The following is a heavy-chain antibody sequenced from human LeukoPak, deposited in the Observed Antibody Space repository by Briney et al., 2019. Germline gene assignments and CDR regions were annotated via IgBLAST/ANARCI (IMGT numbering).Heavy chain of an antibody. CDR1: GGSINNYY. J-gene: IGHJ6*02. Sequence: PSETLSLTCTVSGGSINNYYWSWIRQPAGKGLEWVGRIYTSGSTNYNPSLKSRVTISVDASKNQFSLKLSSVTAADTAVYYCARGEIEYDILTGYYNYYGMDVWGQGTTVTVSS. V-gene: IGHV4-4*07. D-gene: IGHD3-9*01. CDR3: ARGEIEYDILTGYYNYYGMDV. CDR2: IYTSGST.